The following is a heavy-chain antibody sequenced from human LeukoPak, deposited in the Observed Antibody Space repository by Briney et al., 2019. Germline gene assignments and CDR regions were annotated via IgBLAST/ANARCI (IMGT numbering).Heavy chain of an antibody. CDR1: GGSISSYY. J-gene: IGHJ3*02. V-gene: IGHV4-4*07. CDR3: ARQQAAMLDDAFDI. D-gene: IGHD5-18*01. CDR2: IYTSGST. Sequence: SETLSLTCTVSGGSISSYYWSWIRQPAGKGLEWIGRIYTSGSTNYNPSLKSRVTMSVDTSKNQFSLKLSSVTAADTAVYYCARQQAAMLDDAFDIWGQGTMVTVSS.